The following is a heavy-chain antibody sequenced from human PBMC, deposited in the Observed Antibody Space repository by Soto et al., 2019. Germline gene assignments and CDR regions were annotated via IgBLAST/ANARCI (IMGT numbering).Heavy chain of an antibody. J-gene: IGHJ6*02. CDR3: ARDEEDNFFYGLDV. V-gene: IGHV3-21*01. Sequence: EVQVVESGGGLVKPGGSLRLSCAASGFAFNTYTMHWVRQAPGKGLEWVSSIRSTSSNIFYADSVKGRFTISRDNTQNSLFLQMNSLRGEDTAVYYCARDEEDNFFYGLDVWGQGTTVTVSS. D-gene: IGHD3-3*01. CDR2: IRSTSSNI. CDR1: GFAFNTYT.